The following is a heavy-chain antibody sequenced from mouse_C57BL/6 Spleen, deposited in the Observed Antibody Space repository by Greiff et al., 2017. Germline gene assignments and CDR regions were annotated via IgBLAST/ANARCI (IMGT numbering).Heavy chain of an antibody. D-gene: IGHD2-4*01. CDR2: ISSGSSTI. V-gene: IGHV5-17*01. J-gene: IGHJ2*01. CDR3: ARSYDYDY. CDR1: GFTFSDYG. Sequence: EVQLQESGGGLVKPGGSLKLSCAASGFTFSDYGMHWVRQAPEKGLEWVGYISSGSSTIYYADTVKGRFTLSRDNAKNTLFLRMTSLRAEDTAMYYCARSYDYDYWGQGTTLTVSS.